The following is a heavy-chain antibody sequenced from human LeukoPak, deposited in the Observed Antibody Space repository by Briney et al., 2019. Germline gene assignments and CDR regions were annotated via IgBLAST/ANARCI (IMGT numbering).Heavy chain of an antibody. D-gene: IGHD3-22*01. J-gene: IGHJ4*02. CDR3: ARSYYDRSGSSNPFDS. V-gene: IGHV4-59*01. Sequence: PSETLSLTCTVSGDSISSSYWSWIRQPPGKRLEWVGYVHYTGKTNYNPSLNNRATISVDMSKNQFSLTLTSVTLADTAVYYCARSYYDRSGSSNPFDSWGQGTLVTVSA. CDR2: VHYTGKT. CDR1: GDSISSSY.